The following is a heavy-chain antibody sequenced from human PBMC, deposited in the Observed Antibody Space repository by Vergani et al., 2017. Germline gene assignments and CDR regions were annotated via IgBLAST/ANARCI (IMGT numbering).Heavy chain of an antibody. CDR2: IIPIIGTT. CDR3: ARDVPVLCSGGRCYPGNDQYYAMEV. CDR1: GGAFSSYA. Sequence: QGQLVQSGAEVKKPGSSMKVSCKASGGAFSSYAINWVRQAPGQGLEWMGRIIPIIGTTNYAQKFQGRVTIAADEFSSTVFMELSSLTYEDTAVYYCARDVPVLCSGGRCYPGNDQYYAMEVWGQGTTVTVSS. V-gene: IGHV1-69*11. D-gene: IGHD2-15*01. J-gene: IGHJ6*02.